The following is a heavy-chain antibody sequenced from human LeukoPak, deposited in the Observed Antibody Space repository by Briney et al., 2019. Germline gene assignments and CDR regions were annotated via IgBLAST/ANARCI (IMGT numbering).Heavy chain of an antibody. CDR1: GFTFSRYW. CDR3: AKEGAYPIITYDS. Sequence: GGSLRLSCAASGFTFSRYWMNWVRQAPGKGLEWVANIKRDGNEKNYVDSVKGRFSISRDNAKNSLYLQMDSLRAEDTAVYYCAKEGAYPIITYDSWGQGALVTVSS. D-gene: IGHD3-10*01. CDR2: IKRDGNEK. V-gene: IGHV3-7*01. J-gene: IGHJ5*01.